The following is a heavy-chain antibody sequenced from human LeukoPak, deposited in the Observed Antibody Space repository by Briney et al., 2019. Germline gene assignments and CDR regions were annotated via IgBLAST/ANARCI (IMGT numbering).Heavy chain of an antibody. V-gene: IGHV1-18*01. Sequence: GASVKVSCKASGYTFTSYGISWVRQAPGQGLEWMGWISAYNGNTNYAQKLQGRVTMTTDTSTGTAYMELRSLRSDDTAVYYCARGYYDFWSGYYSPFDYWGQGTLVTVSS. J-gene: IGHJ4*02. CDR3: ARGYYDFWSGYYSPFDY. CDR1: GYTFTSYG. D-gene: IGHD3-3*01. CDR2: ISAYNGNT.